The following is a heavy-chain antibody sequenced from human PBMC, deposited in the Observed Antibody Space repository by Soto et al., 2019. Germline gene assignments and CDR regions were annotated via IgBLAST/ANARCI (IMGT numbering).Heavy chain of an antibody. CDR2: ISGSGGSA. CDR3: AKAKYYDSHLLFDY. J-gene: IGHJ4*02. CDR1: GFTFSSYA. V-gene: IGHV3-23*01. Sequence: GGSLRLSCAASGFTFSSYAMSWVRQAPGKGLEWVSAISGSGGSAYYADSVKGRFTISRDNSKNTLYLQMNSLRAEDTAVYYCAKAKYYDSHLLFDYWGQGALVTVSS. D-gene: IGHD3-22*01.